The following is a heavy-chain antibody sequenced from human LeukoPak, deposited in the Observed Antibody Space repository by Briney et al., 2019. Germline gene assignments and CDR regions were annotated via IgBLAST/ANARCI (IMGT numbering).Heavy chain of an antibody. CDR1: GGSISSYY. CDR3: ASMRLDNWNYIGGFDY. D-gene: IGHD1-7*01. V-gene: IGHV4-59*12. CDR2: IYYSGST. J-gene: IGHJ4*02. Sequence: SETLSLTCTVSGGSISSYYWSWIRQPPGKGLEWIGYIYYSGSTNYNPSLKSRVTISVDTSKNQFSLKLSSVTAADTAVYYCASMRLDNWNYIGGFDYWGQGTLVTVSS.